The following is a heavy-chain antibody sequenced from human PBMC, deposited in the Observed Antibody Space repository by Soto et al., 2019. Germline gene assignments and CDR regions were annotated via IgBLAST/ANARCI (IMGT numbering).Heavy chain of an antibody. J-gene: IGHJ6*02. D-gene: IGHD4-17*01. CDR1: GGTFSSYS. V-gene: IGHV1-69*13. CDR2: IIPIFGTA. CDR3: AEGSTTVTNYYYGMDV. Sequence: SVKVSCKASGGTFSSYSISWARQAPGQGLEWMGGIIPIFGTANYAQKFQGRVTITADESTSTAYMELSSLRSEDTAVYYCAEGSTTVTNYYYGMDVWGQGTTVTVSS.